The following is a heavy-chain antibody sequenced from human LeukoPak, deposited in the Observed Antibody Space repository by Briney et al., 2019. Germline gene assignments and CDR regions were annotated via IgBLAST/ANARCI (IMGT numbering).Heavy chain of an antibody. V-gene: IGHV4-34*01. CDR2: INHSGST. CDR3: ARGLSWLQSSYYFDY. CDR1: GGSFSGYY. D-gene: IGHD5-24*01. J-gene: IGHJ4*02. Sequence: SETLSLTCAVYGGSFSGYYWSWIRQPPGKGLEWIGEINHSGSTNYNPSLKSRVTISVDTSKNQFSLKLSSVTAADTAVYYCARGLSWLQSSYYFDYWGQGTLVTVSS.